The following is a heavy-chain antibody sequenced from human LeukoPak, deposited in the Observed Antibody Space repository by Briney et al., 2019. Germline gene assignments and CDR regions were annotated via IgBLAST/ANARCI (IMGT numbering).Heavy chain of an antibody. D-gene: IGHD3-10*01. V-gene: IGHV4-34*01. CDR3: ARHGSGSYYNYYYYYGMDV. Sequence: PSETLSLTCAVYGGSFSGYYWSWIRQPPGKGLEWIGEINHSGSTNYNPSLKSRDTISVDTSKNQFSLKLSSVTAADTAVYYCARHGSGSYYNYYYYYGMDVWGQGTTVTVSS. J-gene: IGHJ6*02. CDR2: INHSGST. CDR1: GGSFSGYY.